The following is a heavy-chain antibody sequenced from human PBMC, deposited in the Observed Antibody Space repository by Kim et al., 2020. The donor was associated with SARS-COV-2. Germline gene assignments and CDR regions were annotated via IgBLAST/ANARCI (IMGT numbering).Heavy chain of an antibody. D-gene: IGHD3-9*01. V-gene: IGHV3-30*02. Sequence: YVKGRLTISRDNSKYTLYLQMNSLRAEDSAVYYCAKVWAAYDMLTGYFDYWGQGTLVTVSS. CDR3: AKVWAAYDMLTGYFDY. J-gene: IGHJ4*02.